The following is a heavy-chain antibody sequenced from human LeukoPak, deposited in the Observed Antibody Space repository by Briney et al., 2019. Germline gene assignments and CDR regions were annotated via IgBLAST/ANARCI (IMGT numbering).Heavy chain of an antibody. D-gene: IGHD3-9*01. CDR2: ISSSSSTI. CDR1: GFTFSSYS. CDR3: ARVGIRDFDWLLSALDY. J-gene: IGHJ4*02. Sequence: GGSLRLSCSASGFTFSSYSMSWVRQAPGKGLEWVSYISSSSSTIYYAVSVKGRFTISRDNAKNSLYLQMNSLRAEDTAVFFRARVGIRDFDWLLSALDYWGQGTLVTVSS. V-gene: IGHV3-48*01.